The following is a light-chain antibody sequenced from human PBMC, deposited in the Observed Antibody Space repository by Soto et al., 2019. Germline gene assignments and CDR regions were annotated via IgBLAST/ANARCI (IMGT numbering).Light chain of an antibody. J-gene: IGLJ6*01. Sequence: QSVLTQPPSASGTPGQRVTISCSGSSSNIGSNTVNWYQQLPGTAPKLLIYSNNHRPSGVPDRFSGSKSGTSASLAISGLQSEDEADYYCAAWDDGLNGSNVFGSGTQLTVL. CDR1: SSNIGSNT. CDR3: AAWDDGLNGSNV. V-gene: IGLV1-44*01. CDR2: SNN.